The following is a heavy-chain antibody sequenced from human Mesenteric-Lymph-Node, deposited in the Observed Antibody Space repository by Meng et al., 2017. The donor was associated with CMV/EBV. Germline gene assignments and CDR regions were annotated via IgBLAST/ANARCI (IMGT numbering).Heavy chain of an antibody. J-gene: IGHJ4*02. CDR2: ISAYNGNT. D-gene: IGHD3-3*01. CDR3: ARDYYSPPPGVVTGVGY. CDR1: GYTFTSFG. V-gene: IGHV1-18*01. Sequence: ASVKVSCKASGYTFTSFGISWVRQAPGQGLEWMGWISAYNGNTNYAQKLQGRVTMTTDTSTSTAYMELRSLRSDDTAVHYCARDYYSPPPGVVTGVGYWGQGTLVTVSS.